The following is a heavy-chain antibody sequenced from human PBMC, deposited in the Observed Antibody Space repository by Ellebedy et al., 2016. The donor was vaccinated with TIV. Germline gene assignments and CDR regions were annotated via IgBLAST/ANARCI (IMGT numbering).Heavy chain of an antibody. CDR2: ISYDGSNK. V-gene: IGHV3-30*03. CDR1: GFTFSSYG. J-gene: IGHJ4*02. CDR3: VRGALIGTTRYFDF. D-gene: IGHD1-20*01. Sequence: LSLTCAASGFTFSSYGMHWVRQAPGKGLEWVAVISYDGSNKYYADSVKGRFTISRDNSKNTLYLQMNSLRAEDTAVYYCVRGALIGTTRYFDFWGQGTLVTVSS.